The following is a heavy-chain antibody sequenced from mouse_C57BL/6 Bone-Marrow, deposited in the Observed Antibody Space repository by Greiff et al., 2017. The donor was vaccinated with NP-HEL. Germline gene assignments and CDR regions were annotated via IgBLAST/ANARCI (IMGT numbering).Heavy chain of an antibody. CDR3: ARGVYPLDD. Sequence: QVHVKQPGAELVKPGASVKMSCKASGYTFTSYWITWVKQRPGQGLEWIGDIYPGSGSTNYNEKFKSKATLTVDTSSSTAYMQLSSLTSEDSAVEYCARGVYPLDDWGQGTTLTVSS. D-gene: IGHD5-1-1*01. CDR2: IYPGSGST. CDR1: GYTFTSYW. J-gene: IGHJ2*01. V-gene: IGHV1-55*01.